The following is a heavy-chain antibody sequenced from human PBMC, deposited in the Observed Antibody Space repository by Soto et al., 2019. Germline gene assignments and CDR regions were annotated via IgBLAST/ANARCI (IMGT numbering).Heavy chain of an antibody. CDR3: ASSVGYSSSWINFDY. D-gene: IGHD6-13*01. J-gene: IGHJ4*02. V-gene: IGHV3-11*05. CDR2: ISSSSSYT. Sequence: QVQLVESGGGLAKPGGSLRLSCAASGFTFSDYYMSWIRQAPGKGLEWVSYISSSSSYTNYADSVKGRFTISRDNAKNSLYLQMNSLRAEDTAVYYCASSVGYSSSWINFDYWGQGTLVTVSS. CDR1: GFTFSDYY.